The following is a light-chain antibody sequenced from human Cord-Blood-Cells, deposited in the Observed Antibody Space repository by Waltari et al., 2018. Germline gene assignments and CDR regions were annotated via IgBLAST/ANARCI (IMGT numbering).Light chain of an antibody. J-gene: IGLJ3*02. CDR1: SLRRYY. Sequence: SSELTQDPAVSVALGQTVRITCQVDSLRRYYASWYQQKPGQAPVLVIYGKNNRPSGIPDRFSGSSSGNTASLTITGAQAEDEADYYCNSRDSSGNHLVFGGGTKLTVL. CDR3: NSRDSSGNHLV. V-gene: IGLV3-19*01. CDR2: GKN.